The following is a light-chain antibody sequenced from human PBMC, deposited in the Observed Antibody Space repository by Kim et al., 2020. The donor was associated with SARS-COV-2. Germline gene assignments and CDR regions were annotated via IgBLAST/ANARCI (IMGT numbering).Light chain of an antibody. Sequence: SYELTQPHSVSVSPGQTASITCSGDKLGDKYACWYQQKPGQSPVLVIYQDSKRPSGIPERFSGSNSGNTATLTISGTQAMDEADYYCQAWDSSTWVFGGGTQLTVL. V-gene: IGLV3-1*01. CDR1: KLGDKY. CDR2: QDS. J-gene: IGLJ3*02. CDR3: QAWDSSTWV.